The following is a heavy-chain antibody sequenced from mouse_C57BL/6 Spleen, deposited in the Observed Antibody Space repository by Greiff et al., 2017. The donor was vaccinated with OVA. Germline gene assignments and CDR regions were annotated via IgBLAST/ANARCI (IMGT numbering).Heavy chain of an antibody. D-gene: IGHD1-1*01. Sequence: QVQLQQPGAELVKPGASVKLSCKASGYTFTSYWMHWVKQRPGQGLEWIGMIHPNRGSTNYNEKFKSKATLTVDKSSSTAYMQLSSLTSEDSAVYYCARYGGGAMDYWGQGTSVTVSS. J-gene: IGHJ4*01. CDR3: ARYGGGAMDY. V-gene: IGHV1-64*01. CDR2: IHPNRGST. CDR1: GYTFTSYW.